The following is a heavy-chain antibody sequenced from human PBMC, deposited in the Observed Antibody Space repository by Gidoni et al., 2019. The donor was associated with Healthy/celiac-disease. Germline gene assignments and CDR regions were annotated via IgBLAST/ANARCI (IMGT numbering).Heavy chain of an antibody. CDR2: ISGSGGST. CDR1: GFPFRSYA. Sequence: EVQLLESGGGLVQPGGSLRLSCAASGFPFRSYAMSWVRQAPGKGLEWVSAISGSGGSTYYADSVKGRFTISRDNSKNTLYLQMNSLRAEDTAVYYCAKDRSPYSGEYFQHWGQGTLVTVSS. J-gene: IGHJ1*01. V-gene: IGHV3-23*01. D-gene: IGHD2-21*01. CDR3: AKDRSPYSGEYFQH.